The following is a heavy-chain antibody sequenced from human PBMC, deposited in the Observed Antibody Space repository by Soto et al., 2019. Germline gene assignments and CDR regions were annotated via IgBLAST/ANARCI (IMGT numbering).Heavy chain of an antibody. D-gene: IGHD1-26*01. J-gene: IGHJ4*02. Sequence: EVQLVDSGGGLVQPGGSLRLSCVVSGFTLGAYSMNWVRQAPGKGLEWVSYISDSGRRMYYADSVKGRFTISSDSARNSLFLKISCLRAEDTAVYCCAPQGVGATGYLYWGQGTLVTVSS. CDR3: APQGVGATGYLY. CDR1: GFTLGAYS. V-gene: IGHV3-48*01. CDR2: ISDSGRRM.